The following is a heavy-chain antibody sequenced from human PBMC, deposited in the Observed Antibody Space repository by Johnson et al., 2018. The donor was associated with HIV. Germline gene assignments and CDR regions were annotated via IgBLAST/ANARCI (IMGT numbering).Heavy chain of an antibody. CDR2: IRHDGNNK. J-gene: IGHJ3*02. CDR1: GFTFSNYG. D-gene: IGHD1-26*01. Sequence: QVQLVESGGGVVQPGGSLRLSCAASGFTFSNYGMHWVRQGPGKGLEWVAFIRHDGNNKYYADSVKGRFTISRDNSKNTLYLQMNSLRAEDTAVYYCAKDMRQWELLDAFDICGHGTMVTVSS. CDR3: AKDMRQWELLDAFDI. V-gene: IGHV3-30*02.